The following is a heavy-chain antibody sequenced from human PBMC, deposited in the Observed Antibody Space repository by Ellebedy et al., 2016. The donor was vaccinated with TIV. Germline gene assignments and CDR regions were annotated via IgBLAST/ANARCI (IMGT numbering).Heavy chain of an antibody. CDR3: ARAPKPEGGSGSYYNRAFDI. CDR1: GGTFSSYA. V-gene: IGHV1-69*13. J-gene: IGHJ3*02. Sequence: SVKVSCXASGGTFSSYAISWVRQAPGQGLEWMGGIIPIFGTANYAQKFQGRVTITADESTSTAYMELSSLRSEDTAVYYCARAPKPEGGSGSYYNRAFDIWGQGTMVTVSS. D-gene: IGHD3-10*01. CDR2: IIPIFGTA.